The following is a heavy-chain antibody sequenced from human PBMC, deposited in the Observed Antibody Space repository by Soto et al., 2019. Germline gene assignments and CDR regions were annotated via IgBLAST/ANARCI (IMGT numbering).Heavy chain of an antibody. CDR2: INPNSGGT. D-gene: IGHD2-15*01. CDR3: ARDGESGETNYYYYGMDV. V-gene: IGHV1-2*04. Sequence: ASVKVSCKASGYTFTGYYMHWVRQAPGQGLEWMGWINPNSGGTNYAQKFQSWVTMTRDTSISTAYMELSRLRSDDTAVYYCARDGESGETNYYYYGMDVWGQGTTVTVSS. J-gene: IGHJ6*02. CDR1: GYTFTGYY.